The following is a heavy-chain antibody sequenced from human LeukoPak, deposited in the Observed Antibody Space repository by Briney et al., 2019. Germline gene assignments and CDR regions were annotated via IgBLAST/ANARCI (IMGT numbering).Heavy chain of an antibody. CDR1: GGSGSSGSYY. D-gene: IGHD3-10*01. V-gene: IGHV4-61*01. CDR2: IYYSGST. J-gene: IGHJ6*04. Sequence: SETLSLTCTVSGGSGSSGSYYWSWIRQPPGKGLKWIGYIYYSGSTNYNPSLKSRVTISVDTSKNQFSLKLSSVTAADTAVYYCARDSAGSGVGYYYYYGMDVWGKGTTVTVSS. CDR3: ARDSAGSGVGYYYYYGMDV.